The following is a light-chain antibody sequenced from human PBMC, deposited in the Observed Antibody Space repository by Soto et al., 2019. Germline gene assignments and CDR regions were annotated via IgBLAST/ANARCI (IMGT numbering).Light chain of an antibody. Sequence: IVFTQAPGTLSLSPGERATLSCRASQSVSNNYLAWYQQQPGQAPRPLIYGASNWATGIPDRFSGSGPGTDFTLTISRLEPEDFAVYYCQQYGSSGTFGQGTKVDIK. CDR1: QSVSNNY. V-gene: IGKV3-20*01. CDR3: QQYGSSGT. CDR2: GAS. J-gene: IGKJ1*01.